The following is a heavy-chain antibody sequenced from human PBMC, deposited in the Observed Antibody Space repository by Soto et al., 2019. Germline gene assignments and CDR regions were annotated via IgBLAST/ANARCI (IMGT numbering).Heavy chain of an antibody. CDR3: AGDYSDAFDI. CDR2: ISSSSSTI. CDR1: GFTFSSYS. Sequence: GGSLRLSCAASGFTFSSYSMNWVRQAPGKGLEWVSYISSSSSTIYYADSVKGRFTISRDNAKNSLYLQMNSLRAEDTAVYYCAGDYSDAFDIWGQGTMVTVS. V-gene: IGHV3-48*01. D-gene: IGHD4-17*01. J-gene: IGHJ3*02.